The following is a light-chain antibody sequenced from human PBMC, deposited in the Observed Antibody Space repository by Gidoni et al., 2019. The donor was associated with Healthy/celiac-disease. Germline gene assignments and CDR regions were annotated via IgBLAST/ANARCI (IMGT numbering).Light chain of an antibody. Sequence: QSALTQPASVSGSPGQSIPISCTGTSSDVGGYNYVSWYQQHPGKAPKLMIYEVSNRPTGVSNRFSGSKSGNTASLTISGLQAEDEADYYCSSYTSSRRWVFGGGTKLTVL. J-gene: IGLJ3*02. V-gene: IGLV2-14*01. CDR3: SSYTSSRRWV. CDR2: EVS. CDR1: SSDVGGYNY.